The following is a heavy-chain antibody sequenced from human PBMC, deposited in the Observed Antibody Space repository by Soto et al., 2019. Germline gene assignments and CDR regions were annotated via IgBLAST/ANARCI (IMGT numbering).Heavy chain of an antibody. V-gene: IGHV3-7*01. D-gene: IGHD6-13*01. CDR3: ARESRIAAAGTSGYYYYYMDV. Sequence: GGSLRLSCAASGFTFSSYWMSWVRQAPGKGLEWVANIKQDGSEKYYVDSVKGRFTISRDNAKNSLYLQMNSLRAEDTAVYYCARESRIAAAGTSGYYYYYMDVWGKGTTVTVSS. CDR1: GFTFSSYW. J-gene: IGHJ6*03. CDR2: IKQDGSEK.